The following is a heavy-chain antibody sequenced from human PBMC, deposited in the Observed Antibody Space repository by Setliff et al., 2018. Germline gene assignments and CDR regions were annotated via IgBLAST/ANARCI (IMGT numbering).Heavy chain of an antibody. CDR1: GGSISSYY. Sequence: PSETLSLTCTVSGGSISSYYWSWIRQPPGTGLEWIAYIYYSGSTNYNPSLKSRVTISVDTSKNQFSLKLSSVTAADTAVYYCARGNNWEPDAFDVWGQGTMVAVSS. V-gene: IGHV4-59*01. CDR2: IYYSGST. CDR3: ARGNNWEPDAFDV. J-gene: IGHJ3*01. D-gene: IGHD1-20*01.